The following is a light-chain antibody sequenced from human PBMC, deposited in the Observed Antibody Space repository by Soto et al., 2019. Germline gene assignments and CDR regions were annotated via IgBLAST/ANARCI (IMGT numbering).Light chain of an antibody. CDR1: QSVTNNY. CDR2: SAS. CDR3: QQYGGSPMYT. J-gene: IGKJ2*01. Sequence: EIVLTQSPGTLSLSPGERATLSCRASQSVTNNYLAWYQQKPGQAPRLLIYSASSRATGIPDRFSGSGCATDFTLTISRLEPEDFAVYYCQQYGGSPMYTFGQGTKLEIK. V-gene: IGKV3-20*01.